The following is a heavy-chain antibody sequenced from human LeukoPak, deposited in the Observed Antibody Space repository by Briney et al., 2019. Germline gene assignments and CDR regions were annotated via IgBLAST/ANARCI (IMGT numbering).Heavy chain of an antibody. V-gene: IGHV4-38-2*01. CDR2: ISPKGIT. CDR1: GYPINIDYS. CDR3: AIRYYGGMEPT. Sequence: SETLSLTCFVSGYPINIDYSWGWIRQSPGKGLEWIGVISPKGITYYNPSLRGRVSISPDTSKNQFSLKLSSVTAADTAVYYCAIRYYGGMEPTWGQGTLVTVSS. D-gene: IGHD4-23*01. J-gene: IGHJ5*02.